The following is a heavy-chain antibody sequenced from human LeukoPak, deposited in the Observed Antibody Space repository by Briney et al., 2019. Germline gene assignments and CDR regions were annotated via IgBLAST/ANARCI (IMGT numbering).Heavy chain of an antibody. J-gene: IGHJ4*02. CDR3: ATYYYDSSGNYEYYFDY. Sequence: GGSLRLSCAASGFTFSSYAMSWVRQAPGKGLEWVSAISGSGGSTYYADSVKGRFTISRDNSKNTLYLQMNSLRAEDTAVYYCATYYYDSSGNYEYYFDYWGQGTLVTVSS. V-gene: IGHV3-23*01. CDR2: ISGSGGST. D-gene: IGHD3-22*01. CDR1: GFTFSSYA.